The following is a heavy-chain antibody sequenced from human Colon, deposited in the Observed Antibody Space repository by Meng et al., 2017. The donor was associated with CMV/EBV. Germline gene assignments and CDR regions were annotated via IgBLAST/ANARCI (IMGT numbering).Heavy chain of an antibody. CDR3: AREVWGSLCYFDY. J-gene: IGHJ4*02. D-gene: IGHD3-16*01. CDR1: GYTFTGYY. CDR2: INPNSGGT. V-gene: IGHV1-2*02. Sequence: ASVKVSCKASGYTFTGYYMHWVRQAPGQGLEWMGWINPNSGGTNYAQKFQGRVTMTRDTSISTAYMELSRLRSDDTAVYYCAREVWGSLCYFDYWGQGTLVTVSS.